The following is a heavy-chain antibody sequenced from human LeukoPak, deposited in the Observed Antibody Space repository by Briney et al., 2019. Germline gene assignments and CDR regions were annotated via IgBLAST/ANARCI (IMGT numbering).Heavy chain of an antibody. D-gene: IGHD5-12*01. CDR3: AREGMGGYDH. CDR1: GFSITTHSYG. J-gene: IGHJ6*04. CDR2: VGYDGTTK. Sequence: GRSLRLSCAASGFSITTHSYGMHWVRQAPGKGLEWVAVVGYDGTTKYYADSVKGRFTISRDNAKNSLYLQMNSLRAEDTAVYYCAREGMGGYDHWGKGTTVTVSS. V-gene: IGHV3-33*01.